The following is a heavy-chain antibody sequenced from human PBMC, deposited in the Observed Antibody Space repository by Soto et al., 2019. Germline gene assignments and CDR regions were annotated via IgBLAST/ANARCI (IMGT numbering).Heavy chain of an antibody. CDR3: GRGRPGFEHYFDY. CDR2: INTDGSGT. J-gene: IGHJ4*02. D-gene: IGHD3-10*01. V-gene: IGHV3-74*01. Sequence: PGGLLRLSCAAAEFTFRSDGMHWVSKNPGKGLVWVSRINTDGSGTTYADSVKGRFTISRDNAKNMVYLQMNSLRAEDTAVYSWGRGRPGFEHYFDYWGVGNMGSVSS. CDR1: EFTFRSDG.